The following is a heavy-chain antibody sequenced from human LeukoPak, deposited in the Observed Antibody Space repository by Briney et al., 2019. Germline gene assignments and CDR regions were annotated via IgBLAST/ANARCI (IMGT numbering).Heavy chain of an antibody. CDR1: GFTFSTYP. J-gene: IGHJ4*02. Sequence: GGSLRLSCEASGFTFSTYPMHWVRQAPDKGLEWVAMISYHGSNEHYADSVKGRFTISRDNSKNTLYLQMNNPRVEDTAIYYCARVHDTTGYYHYFDSWGQGTLVTVSS. CDR3: ARVHDTTGYYHYFDS. V-gene: IGHV3-30*03. CDR2: ISYHGSNE. D-gene: IGHD3-9*01.